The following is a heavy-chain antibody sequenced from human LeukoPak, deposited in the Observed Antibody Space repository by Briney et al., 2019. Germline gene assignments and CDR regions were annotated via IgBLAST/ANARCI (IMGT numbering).Heavy chain of an antibody. CDR2: INPNRGGT. D-gene: IGHD5-18*01. CDR3: ARDGDTYGYYYYGLDV. Sequence: ASVKVSCKASGYTFTGYYMHWVRQALGQGLEWMGWINPNRGGTKYAQTFKGRVTMTRDTSISTAYMELSSLRSDDTAVYYCARDGDTYGYYYYGLDVWGQGTTVTVSS. V-gene: IGHV1-2*02. J-gene: IGHJ6*02. CDR1: GYTFTGYY.